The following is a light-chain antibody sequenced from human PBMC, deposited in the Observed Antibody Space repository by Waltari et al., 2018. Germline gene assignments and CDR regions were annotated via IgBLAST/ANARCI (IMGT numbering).Light chain of an antibody. CDR1: QSVISNY. J-gene: IGKJ2*01. CDR3: QQYGDSPYT. V-gene: IGKV3-20*01. Sequence: EVVLTQSTDTLSLSPGERATLSCRASQSVISNYLAWYQQRPGQAPRLLIYDAFRRNTGIPDKYSGSGSGTDFTLTISRLEPEDFAVYYCQQYGDSPYTFGQGTKVEIK. CDR2: DAF.